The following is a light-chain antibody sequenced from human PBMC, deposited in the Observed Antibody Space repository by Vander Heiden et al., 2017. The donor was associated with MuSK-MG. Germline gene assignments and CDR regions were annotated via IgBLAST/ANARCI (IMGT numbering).Light chain of an antibody. CDR3: QSYDSGLSGSV. CDR2: ANV. J-gene: IGLJ1*01. V-gene: IGLV1-40*01. Sequence: SVLTPPPSVSGGPGPRVTISCTGSSSNIGTGYDVHWYQQLPGTAPKLLIYANVNRPSGVPDRFSGSKSGTSASLAITGLQAEDEADYYCQSYDSGLSGSVFGTGTKVTVL. CDR1: SSNIGTGYD.